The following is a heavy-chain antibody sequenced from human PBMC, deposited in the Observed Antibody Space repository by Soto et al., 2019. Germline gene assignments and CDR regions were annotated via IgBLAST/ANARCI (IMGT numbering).Heavy chain of an antibody. D-gene: IGHD3-10*01. CDR1: GYTFTSYG. V-gene: IGHV1-18*01. J-gene: IGHJ4*02. Sequence: QVQLLQSGAEVKKPGASVKVSCKASGYTFTSYGISWVRQAPGQGLEWMGWISAYNGNTNYAQKLQGRVTMTTYTYTSTAYMELMGLRSDDTAVYYCARPVAAYYYGSGRYDYCGQGTLVRVSS. CDR2: ISAYNGNT. CDR3: ARPVAAYYYGSGRYDY.